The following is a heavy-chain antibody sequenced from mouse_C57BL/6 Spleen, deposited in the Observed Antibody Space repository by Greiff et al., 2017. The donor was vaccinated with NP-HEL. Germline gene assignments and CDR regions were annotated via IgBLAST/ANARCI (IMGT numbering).Heavy chain of an antibody. Sequence: QVQLQQPGAELVMPGASVKLSCKASGYTFTSYWMHWVKQRPGQGLEWIGEIDPSDSYTNYNQKFKGKSTLTVDKSSSTAYMQLSSLTSEDSAVYYCARSLNWDLYWYFDVWGTGTTVTVSS. CDR1: GYTFTSYW. J-gene: IGHJ1*03. CDR2: IDPSDSYT. V-gene: IGHV1-69*01. CDR3: ARSLNWDLYWYFDV. D-gene: IGHD4-1*02.